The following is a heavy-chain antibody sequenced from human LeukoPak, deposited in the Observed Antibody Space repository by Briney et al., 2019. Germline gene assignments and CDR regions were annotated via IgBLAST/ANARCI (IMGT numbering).Heavy chain of an antibody. V-gene: IGHV3-23*01. Sequence: GGSLRLSCVASGFTFSTFAMTWVRQAPGKALEWVSSIGGSGTYTNYADSVRGRFTISRDNSKNTLYLQMNSLRAEDTAVYFCAKAPATGEGYYFYYMDVWGKGTTVTVSS. J-gene: IGHJ6*03. CDR3: AKAPATGEGYYFYYMDV. CDR2: IGGSGTYT. D-gene: IGHD7-27*01. CDR1: GFTFSTFA.